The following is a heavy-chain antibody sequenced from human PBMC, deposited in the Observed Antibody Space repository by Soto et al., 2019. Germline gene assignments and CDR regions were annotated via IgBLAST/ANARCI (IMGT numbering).Heavy chain of an antibody. D-gene: IGHD4-17*01. J-gene: IGHJ6*03. CDR3: ATQTYDYGDYVDYYYCYMDV. Sequence: EVQLLESGGGLVQPGGSLRLSCAASGFTFSSYAMSWVRQAPGKGMEWVSAISGSGGSTYYADPVKGRFTISRDNSKNTLYLQMNSLRAEDTAVYYCATQTYDYGDYVDYYYCYMDVWGKGTTVTVSS. CDR2: ISGSGGST. V-gene: IGHV3-23*01. CDR1: GFTFSSYA.